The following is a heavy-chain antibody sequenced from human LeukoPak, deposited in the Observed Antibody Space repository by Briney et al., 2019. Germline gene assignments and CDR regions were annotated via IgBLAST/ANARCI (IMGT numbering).Heavy chain of an antibody. CDR3: ARDNSVGDTAWWFDP. D-gene: IGHD1-26*01. V-gene: IGHV1-69*06. J-gene: IGHJ5*02. Sequence: SVKVCCKASGGTFSSYAISWVRQAPGQGLEWMGGIIPIFGTANYAQKFQGRVTITADKSTSTAYMELSSLRSEDTAVYYCARDNSVGDTAWWFDPWGQGTLVTVSS. CDR2: IIPIFGTA. CDR1: GGTFSSYA.